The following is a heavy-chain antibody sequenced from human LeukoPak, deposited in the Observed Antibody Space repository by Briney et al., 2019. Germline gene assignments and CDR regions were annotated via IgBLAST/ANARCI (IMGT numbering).Heavy chain of an antibody. J-gene: IGHJ4*02. V-gene: IGHV1-69*04. CDR3: ARPRYSGFQPTDYFDY. D-gene: IGHD5-12*01. CDR1: GGTFSSYA. Sequence: GASVKVSCKASGGTFSSYAISWMRQAPGQGLEWMGRIIPILGIANYAQKFQGRVTITADKSTSTAYMELSSLRSEDTAVYYCARPRYSGFQPTDYFDYWGQGTLVTVSS. CDR2: IIPILGIA.